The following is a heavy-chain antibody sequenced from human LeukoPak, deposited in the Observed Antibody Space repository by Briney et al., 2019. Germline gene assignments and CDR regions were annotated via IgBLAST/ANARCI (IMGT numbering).Heavy chain of an antibody. D-gene: IGHD3-9*01. J-gene: IGHJ5*02. CDR3: AKDGCDILTGCGWFDP. CDR2: TSPSSSYI. V-gene: IGHV3-23*01. Sequence: GRSLRLSCAASGFTFDDYAMHWVRQAPGKGLEWVSSTSPSSSYIYYADSVKGRFTISRDNSKNTLYLQMNSLRAEDTAVYYCAKDGCDILTGCGWFDPWGQGTLVTVSS. CDR1: GFTFDDYA.